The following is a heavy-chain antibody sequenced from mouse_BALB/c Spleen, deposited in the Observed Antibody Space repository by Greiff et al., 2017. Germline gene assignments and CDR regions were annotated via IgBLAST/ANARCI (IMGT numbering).Heavy chain of an antibody. CDR1: GFTFSSYA. CDR3: ARDERITTGAWFAY. CDR2: ISSGGSYT. D-gene: IGHD2-4*01. Sequence: EVHLVESGGGLVKPGGSLKLSCAASGFTFSSYAMSWVRQSPEKRLEWVAEISSGGSYTYYPDTVTGRFTISRDNAKNTLYLEMSSLRSEDTAMYYCARDERITTGAWFAYWGQGTLVTVSA. V-gene: IGHV5-9-4*01. J-gene: IGHJ3*01.